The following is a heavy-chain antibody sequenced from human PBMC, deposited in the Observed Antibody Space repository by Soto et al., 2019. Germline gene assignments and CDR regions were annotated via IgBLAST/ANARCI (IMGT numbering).Heavy chain of an antibody. J-gene: IGHJ5*02. CDR3: AKDSPPPYSSSWSQFDP. Sequence: QVQLVESGGGVVQPGRSLRVSCAASGFTFSSYGMHWVRQAPGKGLEWVAVISYDGSDKYYADSVKGRFTISRDNSKNTLDLQMNSLRAEDTAVYYCAKDSPPPYSSSWSQFDPWGQGTLVTVSS. D-gene: IGHD6-13*01. CDR1: GFTFSSYG. CDR2: ISYDGSDK. V-gene: IGHV3-30*18.